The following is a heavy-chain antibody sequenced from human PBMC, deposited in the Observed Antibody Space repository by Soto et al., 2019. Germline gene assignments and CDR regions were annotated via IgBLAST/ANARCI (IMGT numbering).Heavy chain of an antibody. D-gene: IGHD3-3*01. V-gene: IGHV3-23*01. CDR1: GFTFSSYA. Sequence: PGGSLRLSCAASGFTFSSYAMSWVRQAPGKGLEWVSAISGSGGSTYYADSVKGRFTISRDNSKNTLYLQMNSLRAEDTAVYYCAKDRGEDFWSGYEFDYWGQGTLVTVSS. CDR2: ISGSGGST. J-gene: IGHJ4*02. CDR3: AKDRGEDFWSGYEFDY.